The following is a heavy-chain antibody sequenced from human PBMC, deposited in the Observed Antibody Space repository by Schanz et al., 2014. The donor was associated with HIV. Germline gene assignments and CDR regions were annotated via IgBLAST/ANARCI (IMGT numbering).Heavy chain of an antibody. V-gene: IGHV3-30*03. CDR2: ISSDGSEE. CDR3: ARDLGYCGGGSCS. CDR1: GFTFRSFG. D-gene: IGHD2-15*01. J-gene: IGHJ4*02. Sequence: QVQLVESGGGVVQPGRSLRLSCAASGFTFRSFGMHWVRQAPGKGLEWVAVISSDGSEEYFADSVKGRFTISRDNSKNTLYLQMNSLRADDTGVYYCARDLGYCGGGSCSWGQGTLVTVSS.